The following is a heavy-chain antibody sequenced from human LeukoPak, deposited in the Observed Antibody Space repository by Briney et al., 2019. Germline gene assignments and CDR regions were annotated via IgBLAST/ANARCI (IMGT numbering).Heavy chain of an antibody. CDR2: IKQDGSEK. V-gene: IGHV3-7*01. Sequence: PGGSLRLSCAASGFTFSSYWMSWVRQAPGKGLEWVANIKQDGSEKYYVDSVKGRFTISRDNAMNSLYLQMNSLRAEDTAVYYCSSGNYADWFDPWGQGTLVTVSS. J-gene: IGHJ5*02. CDR3: SSGNYADWFDP. CDR1: GFTFSSYW. D-gene: IGHD1-7*01.